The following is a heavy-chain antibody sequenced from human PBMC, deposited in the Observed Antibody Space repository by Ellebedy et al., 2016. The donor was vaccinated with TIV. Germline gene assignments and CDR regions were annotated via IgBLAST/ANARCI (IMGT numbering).Heavy chain of an antibody. J-gene: IGHJ2*01. CDR2: IYHSEST. Sequence: SETLSLXXTVSRASISSPNYYWGWIRQSPGKRLEWIGYIYHSESTFYNPFLKSRVAMSIDTSNNRFSLNLTSVTALDTAVYYCARSSPVGWYFDLWGRGTLVTVSS. D-gene: IGHD4-23*01. V-gene: IGHV4-61*05. CDR3: ARSSPVGWYFDL. CDR1: RASISSPNYY.